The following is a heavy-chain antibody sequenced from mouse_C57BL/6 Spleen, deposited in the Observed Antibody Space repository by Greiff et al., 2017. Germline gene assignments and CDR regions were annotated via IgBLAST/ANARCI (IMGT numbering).Heavy chain of an antibody. D-gene: IGHD1-1*01. Sequence: QVQLKQPGAELVMPGASVKLSCTASGYTFTSYWMHWVQQRPGQGLEWIGEIDPSDSYTNYNQKFKGKSALTVDKSSSTAYMQLSSLTSEDTAVYYCARTQYYGSSYGYFDVWGTGTTVTVSS. CDR2: IDPSDSYT. CDR1: GYTFTSYW. CDR3: ARTQYYGSSYGYFDV. V-gene: IGHV1-69*01. J-gene: IGHJ1*03.